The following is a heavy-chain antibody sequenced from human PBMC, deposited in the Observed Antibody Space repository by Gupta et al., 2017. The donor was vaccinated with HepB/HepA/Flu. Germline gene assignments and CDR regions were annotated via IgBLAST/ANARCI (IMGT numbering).Heavy chain of an antibody. CDR2: IDWDDDK. V-gene: IGHV2-70*01. CDR1: GFSLSTSGMC. D-gene: IGHD3-22*01. Sequence: QATLRESGPALVKPTQTLTLTCTFSGFSLSTSGMCVSWIRQPPGKALEWLALIDWDDDKYYSTSLKTRLTISKDTSKNQVVLTMTNMDPVDTATYYCARTAYYYDSSGYWGGPFDPWGQGTLVTVSS. CDR3: ARTAYYYDSSGYWGGPFDP. J-gene: IGHJ5*02.